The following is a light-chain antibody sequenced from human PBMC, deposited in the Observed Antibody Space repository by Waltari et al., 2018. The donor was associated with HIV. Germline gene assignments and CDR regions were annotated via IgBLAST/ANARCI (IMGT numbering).Light chain of an antibody. CDR2: EDS. J-gene: IGLJ3*02. CDR3: YSTDSSGSRWV. Sequence: SDELTQPPSASVSPGQTARITCSGDALPNTYAYWYQQKSGQAPVLVIYEDSKRPSVIPERFSGSSAGTMATLTINEAQVEDEADYYCYSTDSSGSRWVFGGGTKLTVL. CDR1: ALPNTY. V-gene: IGLV3-10*01.